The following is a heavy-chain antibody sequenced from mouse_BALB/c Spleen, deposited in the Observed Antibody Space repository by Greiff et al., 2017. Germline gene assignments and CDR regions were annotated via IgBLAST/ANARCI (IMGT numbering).Heavy chain of an antibody. J-gene: IGHJ2*01. V-gene: IGHV6-6*02. CDR1: GFTFSNYW. D-gene: IGHD3-1*01. Sequence: DVKVEESGGGLVQPGGSMKLSCVASGFTFSNYWMNWVRQSPEKGLEWVAEIRLKSNNYATHYAESVKGRFTISRDDSKSSVYLQMNNLRAEDTGIYYCTRPTARATGFDYWGQGTTLTVSS. CDR2: IRLKSNNYAT. CDR3: TRPTARATGFDY.